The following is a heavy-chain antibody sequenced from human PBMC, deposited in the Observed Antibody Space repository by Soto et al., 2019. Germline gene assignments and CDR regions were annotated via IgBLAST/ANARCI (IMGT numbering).Heavy chain of an antibody. CDR2: IYYSGST. V-gene: IGHV4-59*01. Sequence: SETLSLTCTVSGGSISSYDCSWIRQPPWKGLEWIGYIYYSGSTNYNPSLKSRVTISVDTSKNQFSLKLSSVTAADTAVYYCARLRWGATHAPFDYFGQRTLVTFCS. CDR3: ARLRWGATHAPFDY. CDR1: GGSISSYD. D-gene: IGHD3-16*01. J-gene: IGHJ4*02.